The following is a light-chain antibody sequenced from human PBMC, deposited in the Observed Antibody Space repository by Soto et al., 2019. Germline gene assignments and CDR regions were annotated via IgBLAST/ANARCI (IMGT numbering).Light chain of an antibody. Sequence: DIQMTQSPSTLSGSVGDRVTITCRASQTISSWLAWYQQKPGKAPKLLIYKASTLKSGVPSRLSGSGSGTEFTLTISSLQPDDFATYYCQHYTSYSEPFGQGTKVDIX. CDR2: KAS. CDR1: QTISSW. CDR3: QHYTSYSEP. V-gene: IGKV1-5*03. J-gene: IGKJ1*01.